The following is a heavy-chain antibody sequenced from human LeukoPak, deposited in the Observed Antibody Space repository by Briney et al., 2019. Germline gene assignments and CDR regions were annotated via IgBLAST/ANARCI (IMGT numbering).Heavy chain of an antibody. Sequence: SETLSLTCTVSGGSISTGSYYWNWIRQPAGKGLEWIGRIYTSGSTNYNPSLKSRVTLSVDTSKNQFSLKLNSVTAADTAVYYCARVARSMSSSSEDSWCQGTLVTVSS. CDR2: IYTSGST. D-gene: IGHD6-13*01. CDR3: ARVARSMSSSSEDS. J-gene: IGHJ4*02. V-gene: IGHV4-61*02. CDR1: GGSISTGSYY.